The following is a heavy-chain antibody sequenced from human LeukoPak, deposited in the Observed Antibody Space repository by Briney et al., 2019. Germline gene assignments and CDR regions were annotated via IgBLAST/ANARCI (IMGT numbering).Heavy chain of an antibody. CDR3: ARGPIPHYYDSSGYYYVTFFDY. CDR1: GDSVSSNSAA. J-gene: IGHJ4*02. Sequence: SQTLSLTCAISGDSVSSNSAAWNWIRQSPSRGLEWLGRTYYRSKWYNDYAVSVKCRITINPDTSKNQFSLQLNSVTPEDTAVYYCARGPIPHYYDSSGYYYVTFFDYWGQGTLVTVSS. V-gene: IGHV6-1*01. CDR2: TYYRSKWYN. D-gene: IGHD3-22*01.